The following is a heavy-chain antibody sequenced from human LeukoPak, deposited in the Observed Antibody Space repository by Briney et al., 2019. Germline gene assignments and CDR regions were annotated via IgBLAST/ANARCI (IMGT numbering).Heavy chain of an antibody. J-gene: IGHJ4*02. V-gene: IGHV3-64D*06. CDR2: IGISGVST. CDR1: GFTFTSYA. D-gene: IGHD5-24*01. Sequence: GVSVRLSCSASGFTFTSYAMHWVRQAPGKGLEYVSAIGISGVSTYYADSVKGRFTISRDNSKNTLYLQMSTLRAEDTAVYYCVKGQMDYWGQGTLVTVSS. CDR3: VKGQMDY.